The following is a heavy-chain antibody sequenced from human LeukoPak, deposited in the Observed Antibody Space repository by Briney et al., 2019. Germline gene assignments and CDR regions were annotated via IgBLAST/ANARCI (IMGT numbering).Heavy chain of an antibody. J-gene: IGHJ4*02. CDR2: IYTSGST. CDR3: AREVRCSTTRCYSLFDY. Sequence: SETLSLTCTVSGGSISSYYWNWIRQPAGKGLEWIGRIYTSGSTNHNPSLKSRVTMSVDMSKNQFSLRLSSVTAADTAVCYCAREVRCSTTRCYSLFDYWGQGTLVTVSS. CDR1: GGSISSYY. D-gene: IGHD2-2*02. V-gene: IGHV4-4*07.